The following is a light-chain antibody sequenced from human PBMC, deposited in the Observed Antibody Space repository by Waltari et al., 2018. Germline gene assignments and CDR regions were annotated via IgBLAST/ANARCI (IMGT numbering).Light chain of an antibody. CDR2: GAS. CDR3: QHYVRLPAT. Sequence: EIVLTQSPGILYLSPGERATLSCRASQSVSRALARYQQKPGQAPRLLIYGASNRATGIPDRFSGGGSGTDFSLTISRLEPEDFAVYYCQHYVRLPATFGQGTKVEIK. CDR1: QSVSRA. J-gene: IGKJ1*01. V-gene: IGKV3-20*01.